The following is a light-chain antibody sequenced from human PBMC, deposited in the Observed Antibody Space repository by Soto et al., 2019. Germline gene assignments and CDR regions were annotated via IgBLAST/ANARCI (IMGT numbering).Light chain of an antibody. CDR1: QTISTY. V-gene: IGKV1-39*01. Sequence: DIQLTQSRSFLSAYVGSRLTTTCRASQTISTYLNWYQQKPGKAPNILIYGASTLQSGVPSRFSASGYGTDFNLTISSLQTEDFATYYCQQSYSNPLTFGGGTKVDIK. CDR3: QQSYSNPLT. CDR2: GAS. J-gene: IGKJ4*01.